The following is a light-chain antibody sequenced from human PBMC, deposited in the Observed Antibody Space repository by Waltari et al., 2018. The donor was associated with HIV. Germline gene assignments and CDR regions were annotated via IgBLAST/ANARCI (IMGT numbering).Light chain of an antibody. Sequence: QSALTQPAPVSGSPGQSITISCTGTSSDVGIYNTVPWYQQNPGKAPKLMIYEGSKRPSGVSNRFSGSKSGNTASLTISGLQAEDEADYYCCSYAGSFVIFGGGTKLTVL. J-gene: IGLJ2*01. V-gene: IGLV2-23*01. CDR1: SSDVGIYNT. CDR3: CSYAGSFVI. CDR2: EGS.